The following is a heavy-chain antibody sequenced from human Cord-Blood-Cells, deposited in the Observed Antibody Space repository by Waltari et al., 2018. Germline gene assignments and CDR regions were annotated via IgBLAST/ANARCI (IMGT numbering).Heavy chain of an antibody. Sequence: QVQLVQSGAEVKKPGSSVKVSCKASGGTFSSYAISWVRQAPGQGLEWMGGNIPRFGTGNYAQKVQGRVTSTADKATSTAYMELSSLRSEETAVYYCARGPDYDILTNYYGMDVWGQGTTVTVSS. CDR1: GGTFSSYA. J-gene: IGHJ6*02. CDR2: NIPRFGTG. D-gene: IGHD3-9*01. V-gene: IGHV1-69*06. CDR3: ARGPDYDILTNYYGMDV.